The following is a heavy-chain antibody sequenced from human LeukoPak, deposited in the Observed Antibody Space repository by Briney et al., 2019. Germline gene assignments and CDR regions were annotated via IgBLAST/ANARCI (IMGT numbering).Heavy chain of an antibody. CDR3: AGGYYDILTGWEGAFDI. J-gene: IGHJ3*02. V-gene: IGHV5-10-1*01. CDR1: GYSFTSYW. CDR2: IDPSDSYT. Sequence: GESLKISCKGSGYSFTSYWISWVRQVPGKGLEWMGRIDPSDSYTNYSPSFQGHVTISADKSISTAYLQWSSLKASDTAMYYCAGGYYDILTGWEGAFDIWGQGTMVTVSS. D-gene: IGHD3-9*01.